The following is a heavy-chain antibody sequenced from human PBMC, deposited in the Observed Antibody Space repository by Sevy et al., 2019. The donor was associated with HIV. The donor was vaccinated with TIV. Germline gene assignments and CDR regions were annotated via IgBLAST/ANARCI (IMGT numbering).Heavy chain of an antibody. J-gene: IGHJ4*02. CDR1: GFTFSSYA. D-gene: IGHD3-10*01. CDR3: AKVPGGVTMVRGVIITSFDY. Sequence: GGSLRLSCAASGFTFSSYAMSWVRQAPGKGLEWVSAISGSGGSTYYADSVKGRFTISRDNSKKTLYLQMNSLRAEDTAVYYCAKVPGGVTMVRGVIITSFDYWGQGTLVTVSS. V-gene: IGHV3-23*01. CDR2: ISGSGGST.